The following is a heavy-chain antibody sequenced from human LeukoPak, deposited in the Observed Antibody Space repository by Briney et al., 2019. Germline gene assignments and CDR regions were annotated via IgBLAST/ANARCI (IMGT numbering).Heavy chain of an antibody. Sequence: SETLSLTCTVSGGSISSGGYYWRWIRQHPGKGLEWIGYIYYSGSTYCNPSLKSRVTISVDTSKNQFSLKLSSVTAADTAVYYCARENPIVVVPAAAWSWFDPWGQGTLVTVSS. J-gene: IGHJ5*02. CDR2: IYYSGST. D-gene: IGHD2-2*01. V-gene: IGHV4-31*03. CDR3: ARENPIVVVPAAAWSWFDP. CDR1: GGSISSGGYY.